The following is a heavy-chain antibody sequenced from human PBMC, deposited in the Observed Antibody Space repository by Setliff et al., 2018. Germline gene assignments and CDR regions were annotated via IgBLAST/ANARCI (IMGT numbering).Heavy chain of an antibody. CDR2: VFYSGRT. J-gene: IGHJ4*02. V-gene: IGHV4-39*01. Sequence: SETLSLTCTVSGASITNINYYWGLIRQPPGKGLEWIGSVFYSGRTFYNPSLKSRVTISVDTSKNQFSLTLSSVTAADTAVYYCARLPNYVWGSPVDYWGQGTLVTVSS. CDR3: ARLPNYVWGSPVDY. D-gene: IGHD3-16*01. CDR1: GASITNINYY.